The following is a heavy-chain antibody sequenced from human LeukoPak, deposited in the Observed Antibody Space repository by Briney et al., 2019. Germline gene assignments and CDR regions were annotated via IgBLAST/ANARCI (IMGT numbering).Heavy chain of an antibody. CDR2: ISYDGSNK. J-gene: IGHJ3*01. V-gene: IGHV3-30*03. CDR1: GFIFSNYG. CDR3: VRDHFFAFDF. Sequence: AGGSLRLSCAASGFIFSNYGIHWVRQAPGKGLEWVAVISYDGSNKYADSVKGRFTISRDNSKNTLFLQMNSLRAEDTAVYYCVRDHFFAFDFWGQGTMVTVSP. D-gene: IGHD3-3*02.